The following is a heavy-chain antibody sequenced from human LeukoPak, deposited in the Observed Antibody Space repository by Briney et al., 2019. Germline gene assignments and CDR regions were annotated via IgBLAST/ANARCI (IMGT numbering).Heavy chain of an antibody. Sequence: SQTLSLTCTVSGGSISSSSYYWGWIRQPPGKGLEWIGSIYYSGSTYYNPSLKSRVTISVDTSKNQFSLKLSSVTAADTAVYYCARHEDDYDSSGYYFPFDYWGQGTLVTVSS. V-gene: IGHV4-39*01. D-gene: IGHD3-22*01. CDR1: GGSISSSSYY. J-gene: IGHJ4*02. CDR3: ARHEDDYDSSGYYFPFDY. CDR2: IYYSGST.